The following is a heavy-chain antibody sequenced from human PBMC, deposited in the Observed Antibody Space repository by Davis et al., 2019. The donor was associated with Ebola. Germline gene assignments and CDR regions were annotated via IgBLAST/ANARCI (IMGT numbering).Heavy chain of an antibody. CDR3: AKSGLSFGVVKYHYGMDV. CDR1: GFTFSSFS. D-gene: IGHD3-3*01. Sequence: GESLKISCAASGFTFSSFSMNWVRQAPGKGLEWVSSIGRGSSDIYYTDSVKGRFTISRDNSKNTLYLQMNSLRAEDTAVYYCAKSGLSFGVVKYHYGMDVWGKGTTVTVSS. J-gene: IGHJ6*04. V-gene: IGHV3-21*04. CDR2: IGRGSSDI.